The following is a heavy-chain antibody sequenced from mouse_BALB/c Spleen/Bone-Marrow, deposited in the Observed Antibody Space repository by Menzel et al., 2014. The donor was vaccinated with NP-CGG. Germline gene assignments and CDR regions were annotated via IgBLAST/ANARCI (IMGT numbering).Heavy chain of an antibody. D-gene: IGHD2-2*01. V-gene: IGHV14-3*02. J-gene: IGHJ3*01. CDR2: IDPANGNT. CDR3: ARWLPLAY. Sequence: EVKLQESGAELVKPGASVKLSCTASGFNIKDTYMHWVKQRPEQGLEWIGRIDPANGNTKYDPKFQGKAPITAATSSTTAFLQVSSLTSEDTGVYYYARWLPLAYWGQGTPVTVSA. CDR1: GFNIKDTY.